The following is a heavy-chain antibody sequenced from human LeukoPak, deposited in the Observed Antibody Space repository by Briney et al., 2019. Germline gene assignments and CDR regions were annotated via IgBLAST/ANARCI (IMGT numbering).Heavy chain of an antibody. Sequence: PSETLSLTCTVSGGSISSSSYHWGWIRQPPGKGLEWIGSIYYSGSTYYNPSLKSRVTISVDTSKNQFSLKLSSVTAADTAVYYCARTSRDGYNSVDYWGQGTLVTVSS. V-gene: IGHV4-39*07. D-gene: IGHD5-24*01. CDR3: ARTSRDGYNSVDY. CDR2: IYYSGST. J-gene: IGHJ4*02. CDR1: GGSISSSSYH.